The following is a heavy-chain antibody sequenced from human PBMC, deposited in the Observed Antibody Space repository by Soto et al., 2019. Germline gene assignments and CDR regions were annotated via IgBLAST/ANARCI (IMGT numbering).Heavy chain of an antibody. J-gene: IGHJ4*02. Sequence: EVQLLESGGGLVQPGGSLRLSCAASGFTFSSYAMSWVRQAPGKGLEWVSAISGSGGSTYYADSVKGRFTISRDNSKNPLYLQMNSLRAEDTAVYYCAPARDFWSGYSDWGQGTLVTVSS. D-gene: IGHD3-3*01. CDR2: ISGSGGST. V-gene: IGHV3-23*01. CDR1: GFTFSSYA. CDR3: APARDFWSGYSD.